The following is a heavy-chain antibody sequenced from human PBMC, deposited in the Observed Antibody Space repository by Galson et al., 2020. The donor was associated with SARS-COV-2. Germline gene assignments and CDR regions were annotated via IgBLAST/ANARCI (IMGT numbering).Heavy chain of an antibody. CDR2: VYYTGNI. J-gene: IGHJ4*02. Sequence: SETLSLTCSVSGGSLSSYYWSWIRQPPGKGLEWIGYVYYTGNINYSPSLKSRVSISVDTSKNQFSLKVNFVTAADTAVYYCARVHGEGYLDYWGQGTLVTVSS. V-gene: IGHV4-59*01. D-gene: IGHD3-10*01. CDR3: ARVHGEGYLDY. CDR1: GGSLSSYY.